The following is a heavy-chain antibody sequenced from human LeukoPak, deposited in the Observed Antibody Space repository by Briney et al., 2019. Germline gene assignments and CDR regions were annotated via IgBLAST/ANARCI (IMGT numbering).Heavy chain of an antibody. Sequence: GASVKVSCKASGYTFTSYGISWVRQAPGQGLEWMGWISAYNGNTNYAQKLQGRVTMTADTSTSTAYMELSSLRSEDTAVYYCASGKQWLVSWFDPWGQGTLVTVSS. V-gene: IGHV1-18*01. CDR1: GYTFTSYG. J-gene: IGHJ5*02. CDR2: ISAYNGNT. D-gene: IGHD6-19*01. CDR3: ASGKQWLVSWFDP.